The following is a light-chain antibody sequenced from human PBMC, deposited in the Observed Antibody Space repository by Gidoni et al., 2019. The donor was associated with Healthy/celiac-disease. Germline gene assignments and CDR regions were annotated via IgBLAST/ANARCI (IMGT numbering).Light chain of an antibody. Sequence: EIVLTQSPGTLSLSPGERATLSCRASQSVSSSYLAWYQQKPGQAPRLLIYGASSRATGIPDRFSGSGSGTDFTLTISRLEPEDFAVYYCQQYGSPPATFXXXTKVEIK. V-gene: IGKV3-20*01. J-gene: IGKJ1*01. CDR1: QSVSSSY. CDR3: QQYGSPPAT. CDR2: GAS.